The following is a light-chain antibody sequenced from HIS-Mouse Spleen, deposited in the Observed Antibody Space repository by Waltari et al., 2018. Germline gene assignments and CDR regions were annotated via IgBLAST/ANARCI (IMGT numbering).Light chain of an antibody. CDR3: CSYAGSSTWV. CDR1: SSDVGRSNL. Sequence: QSALTQPASASGSPGQSLTISCTGTSSDVGRSNLLLGYQQPPGKAPKLMTYEGSKRPSGVSNRISGSKSGNTASLTISGLQAEDEADYYCCSYAGSSTWVFGGGTKLTVL. J-gene: IGLJ3*02. V-gene: IGLV2-23*01. CDR2: EGS.